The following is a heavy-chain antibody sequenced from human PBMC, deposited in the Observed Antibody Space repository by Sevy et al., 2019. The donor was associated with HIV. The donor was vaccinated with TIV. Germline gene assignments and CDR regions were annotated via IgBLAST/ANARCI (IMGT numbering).Heavy chain of an antibody. V-gene: IGHV3-53*01. D-gene: IGHD3-16*01. CDR2: IYTGGSA. Sequence: GGSLRLSCAASGFSVSSNYMSWVRQAPGKGLEWVTVIYTGGSAYSADSVKGRFTISRDNSKNTLYLQMDSLRAEDTAVYYCARRGGGRSPTRFDYWGQGTLVTVSS. CDR3: ARRGGGRSPTRFDY. CDR1: GFSVSSNY. J-gene: IGHJ4*02.